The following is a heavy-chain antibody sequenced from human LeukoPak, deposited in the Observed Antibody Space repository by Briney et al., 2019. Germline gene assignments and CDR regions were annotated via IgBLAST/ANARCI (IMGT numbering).Heavy chain of an antibody. Sequence: PGGSLRLSCAASGFTFSSYGMHWVRQAPGKGLEWVAVISYDGSNKYYADSVKGRFTISRDNSKNTLYLQMNSLRAEDTAVYYCAKDTGSAFDFDYWGQGTLVTVSS. D-gene: IGHD3-3*01. CDR3: AKDTGSAFDFDY. CDR1: GFTFSSYG. V-gene: IGHV3-30*18. J-gene: IGHJ4*02. CDR2: ISYDGSNK.